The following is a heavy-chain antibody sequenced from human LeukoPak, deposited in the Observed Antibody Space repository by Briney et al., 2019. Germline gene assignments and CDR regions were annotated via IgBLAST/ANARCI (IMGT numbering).Heavy chain of an antibody. CDR2: ISYDGSNK. D-gene: IGHD6-13*01. CDR1: GFTFSSHA. Sequence: GGSLRLSCAASGFTFSSHAMHWVRQAPGKGLEWVAVISYDGSNKYYADSVKGRFTISRDNSKNTLYLQMNSLRAEDTAVYYCARAGAAAGTSPGYWGQGTLVTVSS. CDR3: ARAGAAAGTSPGY. J-gene: IGHJ4*02. V-gene: IGHV3-30-3*01.